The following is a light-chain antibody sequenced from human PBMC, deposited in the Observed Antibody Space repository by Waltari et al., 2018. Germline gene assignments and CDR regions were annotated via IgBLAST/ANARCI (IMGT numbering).Light chain of an antibody. CDR2: KDN. J-gene: IGLJ1*01. CDR3: QSGNSRGSYYV. V-gene: IGLV3-25*03. Sequence: SYELTQPPSVSVSPGQTARITCSGDALPKQYVYWYQQKPGQAPVLMLYKDNERPSGIPERVSGSSSGTTVTLTISGVQAEDEADYSCQSGNSRGSYYVFGTGTKVTVL. CDR1: ALPKQY.